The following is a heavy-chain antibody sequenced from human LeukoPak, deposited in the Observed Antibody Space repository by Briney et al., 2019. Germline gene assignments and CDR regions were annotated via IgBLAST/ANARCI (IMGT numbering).Heavy chain of an antibody. CDR1: GFTFSSYA. Sequence: GRSLRLSCAASGFTFSSYAMHWVRQAPGKGLEWVAVISYDGSNKYYADSVKGRFTISRDNSKNTLYLQMNSLRAEDTAVYYCAKNLRTSVAAFEYWGQGTLVTVSS. CDR2: ISYDGSNK. V-gene: IGHV3-30-3*02. CDR3: AKNLRTSVAAFEY. D-gene: IGHD6-19*01. J-gene: IGHJ4*02.